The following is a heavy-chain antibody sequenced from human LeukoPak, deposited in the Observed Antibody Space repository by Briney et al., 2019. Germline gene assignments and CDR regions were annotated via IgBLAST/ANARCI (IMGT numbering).Heavy chain of an antibody. CDR2: IYYSGST. V-gene: IGHV4-39*07. Sequence: PSETLSLTCTVSGGSISSSSYYWGWIRQPPGKGLEWIGSIYYSGSTYYNPSLKSRVTISVDTSRNQFSLKLSSVTAADTAMYYCALTVRGVPFDAFDIWGQGTMVTVSS. CDR1: GGSISSSSYY. J-gene: IGHJ3*02. D-gene: IGHD3-10*01. CDR3: ALTVRGVPFDAFDI.